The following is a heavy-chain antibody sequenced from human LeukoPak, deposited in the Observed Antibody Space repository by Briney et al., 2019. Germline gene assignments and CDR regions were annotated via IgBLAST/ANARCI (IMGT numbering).Heavy chain of an antibody. V-gene: IGHV4-59*01. J-gene: IGHJ6*02. D-gene: IGHD4-17*01. Sequence: SETLSLTCTVSGGSFSGYYWSWIRQPPGKGLEWIAYIYSSGSTKYSPSLKSRVTISVDTSKKQFSLKLSSVTAADTAMYYCARDRDYEGYGMDVWGQGTTVTVSS. CDR1: GGSFSGYY. CDR3: ARDRDYEGYGMDV. CDR2: IYSSGST.